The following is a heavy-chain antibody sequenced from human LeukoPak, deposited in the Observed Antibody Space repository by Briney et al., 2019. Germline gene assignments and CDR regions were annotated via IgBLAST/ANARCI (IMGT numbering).Heavy chain of an antibody. V-gene: IGHV3-21*01. CDR1: GFTFSSYI. CDR3: ARGYTHGLDV. CDR2: ISGSKNYI. Sequence: GGSLRLSCAASGFTFSSYIMNWVRQAPGKGLEWVSSISGSKNYIYYADSVKGRFTISRDNAKNSLYLQMNSLRADDTAVYYCARGYTHGLDVWGQGTTVTVSS. J-gene: IGHJ6*02. D-gene: IGHD5-18*01.